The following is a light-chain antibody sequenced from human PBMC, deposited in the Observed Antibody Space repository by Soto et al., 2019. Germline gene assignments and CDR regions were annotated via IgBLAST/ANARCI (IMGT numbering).Light chain of an antibody. J-gene: IGLJ1*01. Sequence: QYVLSQPSSVCGSIGLSITISSTRTSSDVGGYNYVSWYQQHPGKAPKLMIYDVSNRPSGVSNRFSGSKSGNTASLTISGLQAEDEADYYCSSQTSSSTYVFGTGTKVTVL. CDR3: SSQTSSSTYV. CDR1: SSDVGGYNY. V-gene: IGLV2-14*01. CDR2: DVS.